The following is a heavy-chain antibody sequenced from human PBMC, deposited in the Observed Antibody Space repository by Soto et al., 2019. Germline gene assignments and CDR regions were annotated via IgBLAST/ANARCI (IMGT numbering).Heavy chain of an antibody. V-gene: IGHV3-33*01. Sequence: QVQLVESGGGVVQPGRSLRLSCAASGFAFSSFGMHWVRQAPGKGLEWVALVGYDGSDKYYGDSVKGRFTISRDYSENSVYLQRDSLRVEDTAIYFCARYCGGGRCSAGGLDFWGQGTLVTVSS. CDR1: GFAFSSFG. J-gene: IGHJ4*02. D-gene: IGHD2-15*01. CDR3: ARYCGGGRCSAGGLDF. CDR2: VGYDGSDK.